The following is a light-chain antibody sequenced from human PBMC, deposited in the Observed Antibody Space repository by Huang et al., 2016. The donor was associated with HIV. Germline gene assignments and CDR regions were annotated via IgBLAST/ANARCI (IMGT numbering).Light chain of an antibody. J-gene: IGKJ2*01. CDR2: GTS. Sequence: VLTQSPGSLSVSPGDRVTLSCRASQSVDSGYLAWYHQRPGQSPRLLRYGTSSRASGIPSRFSGSGSGRDFSLTINRLEPEDFGVYYCQQYGASMSTFGQGTKVDI. V-gene: IGKV3-20*01. CDR3: QQYGASMST. CDR1: QSVDSGY.